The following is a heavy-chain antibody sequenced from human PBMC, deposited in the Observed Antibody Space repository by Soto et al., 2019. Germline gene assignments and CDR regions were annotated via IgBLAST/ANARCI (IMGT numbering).Heavy chain of an antibody. V-gene: IGHV3-30*18. CDR3: AKDRWGDFGDLNLPGY. D-gene: IGHD4-17*01. Sequence: QVLLVESGGGVVQPGRSLRISCAVSGCTFSSFGMHWFRQAPCKGLEWVAVISDDGSSKHYADSLKGRFTISRDNSDNTLYLQMDSLGPEDTAVYYCAKDRWGDFGDLNLPGYWGQGTLVTVSS. J-gene: IGHJ4*02. CDR1: GCTFSSFG. CDR2: ISDDGSSK.